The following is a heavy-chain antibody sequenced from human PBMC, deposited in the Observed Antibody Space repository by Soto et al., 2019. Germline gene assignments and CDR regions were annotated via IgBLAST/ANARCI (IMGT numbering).Heavy chain of an antibody. D-gene: IGHD5-18*01. J-gene: IGHJ6*02. CDR3: AADSTQLWPNGAYYYYYGMDV. CDR2: IYYGGST. CDR1: GGSISSGDYY. V-gene: IGHV4-30-4*01. Sequence: SETLSLTCTVSGGSISSGDYYWSWIRQPPGKGLEWIGYIYYGGSTYYNPPLKSRVTISVDTSKNQFSLKLSSLRSEDTAVYYCAADSTQLWPNGAYYYYYGMDVWGQGTTVTVSS.